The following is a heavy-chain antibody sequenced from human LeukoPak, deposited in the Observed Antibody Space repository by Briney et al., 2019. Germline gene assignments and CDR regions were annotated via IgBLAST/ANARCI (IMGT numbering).Heavy chain of an antibody. V-gene: IGHV3-11*01. Sequence: GGSLRLSCAASGFTFGDYYMSWIRQAPGKGLEWVSYISSSGSTIYYADSVKGRFTISRDNAKNSLYLQMNSLRAEDTAVYYCARGGRDIVVVPAAPMDVWGQGTTVTVSS. CDR3: ARGGRDIVVVPAAPMDV. J-gene: IGHJ6*02. CDR1: GFTFGDYY. D-gene: IGHD2-2*01. CDR2: ISSSGSTI.